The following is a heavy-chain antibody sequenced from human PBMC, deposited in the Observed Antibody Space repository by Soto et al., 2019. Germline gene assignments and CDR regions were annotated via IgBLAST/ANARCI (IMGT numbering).Heavy chain of an antibody. CDR1: GGTFGSHA. Sequence: QVQLVQSGAEVKKPGSSVKVSCKASGGTFGSHALSWLRQAPGQGLEWVGRIIPIPGKAIYAPRFQGRVTNAAAESTNTAYMDLRSLRSEDTAMYYFARDVTSYSGHAFDIWGQGTMVTVSS. D-gene: IGHD3-9*01. J-gene: IGHJ3*02. CDR2: IIPIPGKA. V-gene: IGHV1-69*09. CDR3: ARDVTSYSGHAFDI.